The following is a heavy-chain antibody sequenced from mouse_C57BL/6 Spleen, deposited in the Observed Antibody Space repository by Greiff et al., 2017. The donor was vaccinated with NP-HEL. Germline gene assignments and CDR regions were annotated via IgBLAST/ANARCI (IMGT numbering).Heavy chain of an antibody. Sequence: VHVKQSGPELVKPGASVKMSCKASGYTFTDYHMHWVKQSHGKSLEWIGYINPNNGGTSYNQKFKGKATLTVNKSSSTAYMELRSLTSEDSAVYYCAKYDGSSYGWFAYWGQGTLVTVSA. J-gene: IGHJ3*01. CDR2: INPNNGGT. CDR3: AKYDGSSYGWFAY. V-gene: IGHV1-22*01. CDR1: GYTFTDYH. D-gene: IGHD1-1*01.